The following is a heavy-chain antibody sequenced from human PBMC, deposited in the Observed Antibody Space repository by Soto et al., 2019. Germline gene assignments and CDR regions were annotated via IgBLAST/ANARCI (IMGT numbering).Heavy chain of an antibody. Sequence: LSLTCSVSSDSMNSGGYYWSWIRQHPGKGLEWIGYIYSNGDTYYNPSLKSRVTISVDTSKNQFSLNLTSVTAADTAVYYCARRGGSSSGYYYYAMDVWGQGTTVTVSS. V-gene: IGHV4-31*03. D-gene: IGHD6-6*01. CDR3: ARRGGSSSGYYYYAMDV. CDR2: IYSNGDT. CDR1: SDSMNSGGYY. J-gene: IGHJ6*02.